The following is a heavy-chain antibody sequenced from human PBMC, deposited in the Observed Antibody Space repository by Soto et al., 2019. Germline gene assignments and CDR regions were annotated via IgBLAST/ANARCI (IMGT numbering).Heavy chain of an antibody. CDR1: GFTFSSYA. D-gene: IGHD3-22*01. V-gene: IGHV3-23*01. CDR2: ISGSGGST. J-gene: IGHJ6*03. Sequence: GGSLRLSCAASGFTFSSYAMSWVRQAPGKGLEWVSAISGSGGSTYYADSVKGRFTISRDNSKNTLYLQMNSLRAEDTAVYYCAKFFYADSGWPYYYYYYMDVWGKGTMVTVAS. CDR3: AKFFYADSGWPYYYYYYMDV.